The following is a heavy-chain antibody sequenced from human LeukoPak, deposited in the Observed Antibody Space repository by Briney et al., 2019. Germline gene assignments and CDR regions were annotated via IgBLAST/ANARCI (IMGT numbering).Heavy chain of an antibody. CDR3: VRYNNGLDY. J-gene: IGHJ4*02. V-gene: IGHV3-7*01. CDR1: GFTFSNYW. D-gene: IGHD2-8*01. CDR2: IKQDGSEK. Sequence: GGSLRLSCAASGFTFSNYWMTWVRQALGKGLEWVANIKQDGSEKYYVDSVKGRFSVSRDNARNSLYLQMNSLRSEDTAVYYCVRYNNGLDYWGQGTLVTVSS.